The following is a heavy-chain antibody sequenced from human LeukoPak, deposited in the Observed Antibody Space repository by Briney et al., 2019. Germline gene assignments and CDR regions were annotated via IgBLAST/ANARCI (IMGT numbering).Heavy chain of an antibody. CDR2: ISSGGRT. D-gene: IGHD6-19*01. V-gene: IGHV4-4*02. Sequence: SSETLSLTCAVSGGSFITNNEWSWVRQSPEKGLEWIGEISSGGRTNYSPSLKSRVSISMDKSKRQFSLQLTSVTAADTAMYYCTNHEPPRQWLHYWGQGTLVTVSS. J-gene: IGHJ4*02. CDR1: GGSFITNNE. CDR3: TNHEPPRQWLHY.